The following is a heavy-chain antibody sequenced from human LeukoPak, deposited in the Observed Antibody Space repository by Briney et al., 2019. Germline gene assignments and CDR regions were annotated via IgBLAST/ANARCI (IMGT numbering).Heavy chain of an antibody. Sequence: GGSLRLSCAASGFTFNNYAMSWVRQAPGKGLKWVSGIGPSGTGTYYADSLKGRFTISRDNSKNTLYLQMSSLRAEDTAVYYCAKKAAVAGVFDYWGQGTLVTVSS. V-gene: IGHV3-23*01. D-gene: IGHD6-19*01. CDR1: GFTFNNYA. CDR3: AKKAAVAGVFDY. CDR2: IGPSGTGT. J-gene: IGHJ4*02.